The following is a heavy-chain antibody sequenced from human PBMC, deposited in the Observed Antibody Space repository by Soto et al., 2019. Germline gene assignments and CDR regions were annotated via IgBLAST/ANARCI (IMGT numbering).Heavy chain of an antibody. V-gene: IGHV4-34*01. D-gene: IGHD2-15*01. CDR2: INHSGST. CDR1: GGSFSGYY. CDR3: ARGYVSGGSCSPFDS. Sequence: QVQLQQWAAGLLKPSETLSLTCAVYGGSFSGYYWSWIRQPPGKGLEWIGEINHSGSTNYNPSLNSRVNISVDTSKNQFSLKLSSVTAADRAVYYCARGYVSGGSCSPFDSWGQVSLVTVS. J-gene: IGHJ5*01.